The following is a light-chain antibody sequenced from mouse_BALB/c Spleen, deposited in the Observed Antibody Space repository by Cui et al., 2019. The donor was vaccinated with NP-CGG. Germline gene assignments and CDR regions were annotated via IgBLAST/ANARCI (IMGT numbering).Light chain of an antibody. CDR3: ALWYSNHWV. V-gene: IGLV1*01. J-gene: IGLJ1*01. CDR1: TGAVTTSNY. CDR2: GTN. Sequence: QAFVTNESALTTSPGETVTLTCRSSTGAVTTSNYANWVQEKPDHLFTGLIGGTNNRAPGVPARFSGSLIGDKAALTITGAQTEDEAIYFCALWYSNHWVFGGGTKLTVL.